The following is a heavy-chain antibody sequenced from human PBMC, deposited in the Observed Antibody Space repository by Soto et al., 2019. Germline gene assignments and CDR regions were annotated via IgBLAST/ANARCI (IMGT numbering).Heavy chain of an antibody. CDR2: ISGSGGST. J-gene: IGHJ4*02. V-gene: IGHV3-23*01. D-gene: IGHD6-13*01. Sequence: GGSLRLSCAASGFTFSSYAMSWVRQAPGKGLEWVSAISGSGGSTYYADSVKGRFTISRDNSKNTLYLQMNSLRAEDTAVYYCAKEVVGSSWYDFSSYFDYWGQGTLVTVSS. CDR3: AKEVVGSSWYDFSSYFDY. CDR1: GFTFSSYA.